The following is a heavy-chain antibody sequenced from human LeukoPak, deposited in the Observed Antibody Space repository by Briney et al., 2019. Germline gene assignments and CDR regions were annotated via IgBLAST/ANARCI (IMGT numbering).Heavy chain of an antibody. CDR3: AREAGVGGDGYNPRSVPESY. D-gene: IGHD5-24*01. V-gene: IGHV1-24*01. CDR1: GYTLTELS. J-gene: IGHJ4*02. CDR2: FDPEDGET. Sequence: ASVKVSCKVSGYTLTELSMHWVRQAPGKGLEWMGGFDPEDGETIYAQKFQGRVTMTEDTSTDTAYMELSSLRSEDTAVYYCAREAGVGGDGYNPRSVPESYWGQGTLVTVSS.